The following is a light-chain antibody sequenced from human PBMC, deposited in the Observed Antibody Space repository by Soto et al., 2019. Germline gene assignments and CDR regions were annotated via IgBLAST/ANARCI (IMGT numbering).Light chain of an antibody. CDR3: QQYNNWPPYI. CDR2: GAS. J-gene: IGKJ2*01. CDR1: QSVSSN. V-gene: IGKV3-15*01. Sequence: EIVMTQSPATLSVSPWERATLSGRASQSVSSNLDWYQQKPGQAPRLLIDGASTRSNGIPARFSGSGSGTEFNLTIGSLQSEDFAVYYCQQYNNWPPYIFGQGTKLEIK.